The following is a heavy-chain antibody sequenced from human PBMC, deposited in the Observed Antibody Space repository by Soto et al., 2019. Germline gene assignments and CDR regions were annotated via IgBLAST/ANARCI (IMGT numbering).Heavy chain of an antibody. CDR1: GGSVSSGDYY. D-gene: IGHD6-19*01. CDR2: VYYTGNT. CDR3: AREVSPNSRGWYTVLVRWFDP. J-gene: IGHJ5*02. Sequence: QVQLQESGPGLVKPSQTLSLTCTVSGGSVSSGDYYWSWVRQHPGKGLEWIGYVYYTGNTYYNPSLKSRVTISGDTSKNQCSLRLRSVTAADTGVYYCAREVSPNSRGWYTVLVRWFDPWGQGTLVTVSS. V-gene: IGHV4-31*03.